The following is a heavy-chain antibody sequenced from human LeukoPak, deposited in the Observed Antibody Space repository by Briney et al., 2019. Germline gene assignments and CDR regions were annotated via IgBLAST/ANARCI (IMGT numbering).Heavy chain of an antibody. CDR1: GGSFSGHY. V-gene: IGHV4-34*01. D-gene: IGHD6-25*01. CDR3: ARARGTEAIDS. CDR2: INHDGST. Sequence: PSETLSLTCAVYGGSFSGHYWTWIRQPPGKGLEWIGEINHDGSTNYNPSLKSRVTISVDTSKNQFSLKMRSVTAADTAVYYCARARGTEAIDSWGQGTLVTVSS. J-gene: IGHJ4*02.